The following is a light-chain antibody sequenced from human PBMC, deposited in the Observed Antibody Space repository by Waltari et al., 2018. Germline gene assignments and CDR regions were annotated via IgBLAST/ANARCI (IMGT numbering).Light chain of an antibody. CDR2: VAS. V-gene: IGKV1-39*01. CDR3: QQSRSALGT. Sequence: DIQMTQSPSSLSASVGDRVPITCRASRNITTYLNWYQQKPGKAPKVLIYVASSLQTGVPSRFSGSGSGTDFTLTISSLPPEDFATYYCQQSRSALGTFGQGTKVEIK. CDR1: RNITTY. J-gene: IGKJ1*01.